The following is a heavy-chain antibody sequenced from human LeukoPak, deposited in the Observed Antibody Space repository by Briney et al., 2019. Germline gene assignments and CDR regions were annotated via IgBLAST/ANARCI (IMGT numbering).Heavy chain of an antibody. CDR3: AKCDITPLRPIDY. CDR1: GYTFTSYD. D-gene: IGHD2-15*01. J-gene: IGHJ4*02. V-gene: IGHV1-8*01. CDR2: MNPNSGNT. Sequence: GASVKVSCKASGYTFTSYDINWVRQATGQGLEWMGWMNPNSGNTGYAQKFQGRVTMTRNTSISTAYMELSSLRSEDTAVYYCAKCDITPLRPIDYWGQGTLVTVSS.